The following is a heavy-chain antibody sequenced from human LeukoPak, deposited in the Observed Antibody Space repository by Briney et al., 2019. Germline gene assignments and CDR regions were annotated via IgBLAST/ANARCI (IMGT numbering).Heavy chain of an antibody. Sequence: SETLSLTCTVSGGSISSGDSYWSWIRQPPGKGLEWIGYIYYSGNTYYNPSLKSRVTISIHTSKNQFSLTLSSVTAADTAVYYCARVSAFFYDSAAYYFDYWGQGALVTVSS. CDR1: GGSISSGDSY. D-gene: IGHD2/OR15-2a*01. CDR3: ARVSAFFYDSAAYYFDY. CDR2: IYYSGNT. J-gene: IGHJ4*02. V-gene: IGHV4-30-4*01.